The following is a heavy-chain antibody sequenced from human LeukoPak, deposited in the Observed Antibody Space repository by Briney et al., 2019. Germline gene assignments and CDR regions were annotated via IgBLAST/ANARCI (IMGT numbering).Heavy chain of an antibody. Sequence: PSETLSLTCTVSGGSLSSGGYYWSWIRQHPGEGLEWIGYIYYSGSTYYNPSLKSRVTISVDTSKNQFSLKLSSVTAADTAVYYCARDRRYCSSTSCYANFDYWGQGTLVTVSS. CDR2: IYYSGST. CDR1: GGSLSSGGYY. D-gene: IGHD2-2*01. CDR3: ARDRRYCSSTSCYANFDY. V-gene: IGHV4-31*03. J-gene: IGHJ4*02.